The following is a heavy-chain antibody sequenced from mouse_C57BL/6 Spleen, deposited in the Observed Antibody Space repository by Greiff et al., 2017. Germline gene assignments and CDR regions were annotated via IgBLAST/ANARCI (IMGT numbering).Heavy chain of an antibody. D-gene: IGHD2-1*01. Sequence: QVQLKESGPELVKPGASVKISCKASGYAFSSSWMNWVKQRPGKGLEWIGRIYPGDGDTNYNGKFKGKATLTADKSSSTAYMQLSSLTSEDSAVYFCARKLQFAYWGQGTLVTVSA. CDR3: ARKLQFAY. CDR2: IYPGDGDT. V-gene: IGHV1-82*01. J-gene: IGHJ3*01. CDR1: GYAFSSSW.